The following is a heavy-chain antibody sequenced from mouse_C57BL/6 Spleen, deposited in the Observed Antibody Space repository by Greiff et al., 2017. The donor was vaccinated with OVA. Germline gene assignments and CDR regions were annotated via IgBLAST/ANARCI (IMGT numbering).Heavy chain of an antibody. J-gene: IGHJ4*01. CDR3: AVLWLEDAMDY. CDR2: IRNKANGYTT. CDR1: GFTFTDYY. D-gene: IGHD2-2*01. Sequence: EVMLVESGGGLVQPGGSLSLSCAASGFTFTDYYMSWVRQPPGKALEWLGFIRNKANGYTTEYSASVKGRFTISRDNSQSILYLQMNALRAEDSATYYCAVLWLEDAMDYWGQGTSVTVSS. V-gene: IGHV7-3*01.